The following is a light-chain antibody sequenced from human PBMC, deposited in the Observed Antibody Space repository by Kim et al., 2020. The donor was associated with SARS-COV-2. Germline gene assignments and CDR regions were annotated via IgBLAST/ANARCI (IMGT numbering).Light chain of an antibody. CDR2: AEN. CDR3: NSRHSSGDGLV. V-gene: IGLV3-19*01. Sequence: AWGQTVQIPCQGDNLSTSYASWYQKKPGQAPLLVVCAENNRPSGIPDRLSGSRSGNTASLTITGTQAEDEGDYYCNSRHSSGDGLVFGGGTQLTVL. J-gene: IGLJ2*01. CDR1: NLSTSY.